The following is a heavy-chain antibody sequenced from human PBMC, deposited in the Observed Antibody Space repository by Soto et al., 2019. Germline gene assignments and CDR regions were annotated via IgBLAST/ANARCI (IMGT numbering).Heavy chain of an antibody. CDR2: IIPIFGTA. D-gene: IGHD2-8*01. CDR3: ASGYCTNGVCYTDYFDY. J-gene: IGHJ4*02. Sequence: SVKVSCKASGGTFSSYAISWARQAPGQGLEWMGGIIPIFGTANYAQKFQGRVTITADESTSTAYMELSSLRSEDTAVYYCASGYCTNGVCYTDYFDYWGQGTLVTVSS. CDR1: GGTFSSYA. V-gene: IGHV1-69*13.